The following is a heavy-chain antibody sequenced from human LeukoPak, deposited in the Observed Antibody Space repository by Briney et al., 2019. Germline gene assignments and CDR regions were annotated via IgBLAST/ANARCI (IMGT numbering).Heavy chain of an antibody. CDR1: GGSITSTNW. J-gene: IGHJ4*02. D-gene: IGHD2-8*01. Sequence: PSETLSLTCGVSGGSITSTNWLSWVRQPPGQGLEWIGETSLSGLTNYNPSLKSRVTMALDKSKNHLSLNLTSVTAADTAVYYCSRENGAFSPFGYWGQGTLVTVPS. CDR3: SRENGAFSPFGY. CDR2: TSLSGLT. V-gene: IGHV4-4*02.